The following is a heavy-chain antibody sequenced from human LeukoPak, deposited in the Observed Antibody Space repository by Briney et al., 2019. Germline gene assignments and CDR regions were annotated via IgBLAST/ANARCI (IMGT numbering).Heavy chain of an antibody. D-gene: IGHD3-22*01. CDR2: IKQDGSEK. CDR3: ARRYYYDSSGYWFDY. J-gene: IGHJ4*02. V-gene: IGHV3-7*01. CDR1: GFTFSSYW. Sequence: GGSLRLSCAASGFTFSSYWMSWVRQAPGKGLEWVANIKQDGSEKYYVDSVKGRFTISRDNAKNSLYLQTNSLRAEDTAVYYCARRYYYDSSGYWFDYWGQGTLVTVSS.